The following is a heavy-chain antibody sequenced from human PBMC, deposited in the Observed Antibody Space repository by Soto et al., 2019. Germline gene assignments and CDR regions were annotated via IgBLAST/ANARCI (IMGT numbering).Heavy chain of an antibody. J-gene: IGHJ4*02. CDR2: IWYDGSNK. V-gene: IGHV3-33*01. CDR3: ARLGYCSSTSCYHLDY. Sequence: PGGSLRLSCAASGFTFSSYGLHWVRQAPGPGLEWVAVIWYDGSNKYYADSVKGRFTISRDNSKNTLYLQMNSLRAEDTAVYYCARLGYCSSTSCYHLDYWGQGT. CDR1: GFTFSSYG. D-gene: IGHD2-2*01.